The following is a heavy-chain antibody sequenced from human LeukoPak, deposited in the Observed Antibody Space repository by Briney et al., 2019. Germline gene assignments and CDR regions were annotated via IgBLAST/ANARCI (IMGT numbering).Heavy chain of an antibody. J-gene: IGHJ4*02. CDR1: GFTFDDYA. D-gene: IGHD7-27*01. CDR3: AKASLGITNAFFDY. CDR2: ISWNSGSI. V-gene: IGHV3-9*01. Sequence: GGSLRLSCAASGFTFDDYAMHWVRHAPGKGLEWVSGISWNSGSIGYADSVKGRFTISRDNAKNSLYLQMNSLRAEDTALYYCAKASLGITNAFFDYWGQGTLVTVSS.